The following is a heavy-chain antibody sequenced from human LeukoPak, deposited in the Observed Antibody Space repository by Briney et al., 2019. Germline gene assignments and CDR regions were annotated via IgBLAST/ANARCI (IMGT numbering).Heavy chain of an antibody. Sequence: ASVEVSCKASGYTFTGYYMHWVRQAPGQGLEWMGWINPNSGGTNYAQKFQGRVTMTRDTSISTAYMELSRLRSDDTAVYYCARDYDRAGNAFDIWGQGTMVTVSS. CDR3: ARDYDRAGNAFDI. D-gene: IGHD3-22*01. J-gene: IGHJ3*02. CDR1: GYTFTGYY. V-gene: IGHV1-2*02. CDR2: INPNSGGT.